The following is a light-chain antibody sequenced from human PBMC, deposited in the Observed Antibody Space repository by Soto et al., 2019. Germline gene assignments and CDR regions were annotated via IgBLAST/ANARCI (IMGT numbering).Light chain of an antibody. CDR3: QQYNSYPWT. J-gene: IGKJ1*01. Sequence: DIQMTQSPSTLSASVGERVSMTCRASQSLSSYLAWYQQKPGKAPNLLIYDASNLESGVPSRFSGSGSGTEFTLTISSLQPDDFATYYCQQYNSYPWTFGLGTKVDIK. V-gene: IGKV1-5*01. CDR2: DAS. CDR1: QSLSSY.